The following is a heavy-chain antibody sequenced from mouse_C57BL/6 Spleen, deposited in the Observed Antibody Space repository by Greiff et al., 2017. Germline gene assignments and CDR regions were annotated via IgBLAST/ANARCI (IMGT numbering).Heavy chain of an antibody. Sequence: QVQLKQPGAELVRPGSSVKLSCKASGYTFTSYWMHWVKQRPIQGLEWIGNIDPSDSETHYNQKFKDKATLTVDKSSSTAYMQLSSLTSEDSAVYYCALIYYDYRDYAMDYWGQGTSVTVSS. D-gene: IGHD2-4*01. CDR3: ALIYYDYRDYAMDY. J-gene: IGHJ4*01. CDR1: GYTFTSYW. V-gene: IGHV1-52*01. CDR2: IDPSDSET.